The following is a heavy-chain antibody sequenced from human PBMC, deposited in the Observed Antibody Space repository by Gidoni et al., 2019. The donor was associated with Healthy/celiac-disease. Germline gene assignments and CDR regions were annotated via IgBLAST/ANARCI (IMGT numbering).Heavy chain of an antibody. CDR2: IFSIDEK. V-gene: IGHV2-26*01. D-gene: IGHD4-17*01. CDR3: ARIAPGPSTVIGAFDI. J-gene: IGHJ3*02. Sequence: QVTLKESGPVLVKPTETLTLTCTVSGFSLSNARMGVSWIRQPPGKALEWLAHIFSIDEKSYSTSLKSRLTISKDTSKSQVVLTMTNMDPVDTATYYCARIAPGPSTVIGAFDIWGQGTMVTVSS. CDR1: GFSLSNARMG.